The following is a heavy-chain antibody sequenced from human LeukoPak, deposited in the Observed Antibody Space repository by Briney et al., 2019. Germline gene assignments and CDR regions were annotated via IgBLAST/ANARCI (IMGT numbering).Heavy chain of an antibody. V-gene: IGHV3-23*01. CDR2: ISGSGGST. Sequence: GGSLRLSCAASGFTFSNYALSWVRQAPGKGLEWVSAISGSGGSTYYADSVKGRFTISRDNSKNTLYLQMNSLRAEDTAVYYCAKQHFDWLDDWFDPWGQGTLVTVSS. CDR1: GFTFSNYA. J-gene: IGHJ5*02. CDR3: AKQHFDWLDDWFDP. D-gene: IGHD3-9*01.